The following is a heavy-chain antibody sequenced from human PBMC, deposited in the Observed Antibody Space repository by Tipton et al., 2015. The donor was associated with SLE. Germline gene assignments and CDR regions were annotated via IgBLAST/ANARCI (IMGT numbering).Heavy chain of an antibody. D-gene: IGHD4-17*01. CDR1: GGSISSHY. V-gene: IGHV4-59*11. Sequence: TLSLTCTVSGGSISSHYWNWLRQPPGKGLEWIGYIYYSGSTNYNPSLKSRVTLLVDTSKNQFTLQLNSVTAADTAVYYCARAPPYGDYFDYWGQGALVTVSS. CDR2: IYYSGST. CDR3: ARAPPYGDYFDY. J-gene: IGHJ4*02.